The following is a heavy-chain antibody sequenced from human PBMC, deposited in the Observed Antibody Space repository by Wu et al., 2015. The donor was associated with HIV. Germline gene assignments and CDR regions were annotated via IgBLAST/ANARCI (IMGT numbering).Heavy chain of an antibody. CDR3: VSSVGTSYYFDY. D-gene: IGHD2-2*01. CDR1: GYTFTGYY. V-gene: IGHV1-2*02. CDR2: INPNSGGSGGT. J-gene: IGHJ4*02. Sequence: QVQLVQSGAEVKKPGASVKVSCKASGYTFTGYYMHWVRQAPGQGLEWMGWINPNSGGSGGTNYAQKFQGRVTMTRDTSISTAYMELSRLRSADTAVYYCVSSVGTSYYFDYVGPGNPGHRLL.